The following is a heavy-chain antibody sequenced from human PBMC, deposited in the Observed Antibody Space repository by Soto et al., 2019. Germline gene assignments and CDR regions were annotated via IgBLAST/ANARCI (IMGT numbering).Heavy chain of an antibody. D-gene: IGHD2-15*01. V-gene: IGHV2-5*02. CDR2: IYLDDDK. J-gene: IGHJ3*02. Sequence: QITLKESGPTLVKPTQTLTLTCTFSGFSLSTSGVGVGWIRQPPGKALEWLALIYLDDDKRYSPSLKSRLTITTDTSKNQVVRTMTNMDPVDTATCYCAHSEWGGAFDIWGQGTMVTVSS. CDR3: AHSEWGGAFDI. CDR1: GFSLSTSGVG.